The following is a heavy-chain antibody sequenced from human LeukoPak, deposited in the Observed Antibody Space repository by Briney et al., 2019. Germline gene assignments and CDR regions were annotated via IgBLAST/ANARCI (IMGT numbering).Heavy chain of an antibody. CDR2: ISSSSSYI. V-gene: IGHV3-21*01. CDR1: GFTFSSYS. CDR3: ARDRGYSGYDPTYYFDY. Sequence: PGGSLRLSCAASGFTFSSYSMNWVRQAPGKGLEWVSSISSSSSYIYYADSVKGRFTISRDNAKNSLYLQMNSLRAEDTAVYYCARDRGYSGYDPTYYFDYWGQGTLVTVSS. D-gene: IGHD5-12*01. J-gene: IGHJ4*02.